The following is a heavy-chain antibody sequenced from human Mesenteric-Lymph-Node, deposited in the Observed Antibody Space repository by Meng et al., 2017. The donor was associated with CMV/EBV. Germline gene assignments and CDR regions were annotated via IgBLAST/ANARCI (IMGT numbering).Heavy chain of an antibody. V-gene: IGHV4-34*01. CDR1: GGSFSGYY. J-gene: IGHJ4*02. D-gene: IGHD3-22*01. CDR3: ARGGVYYYDSSDY. Sequence: SETLSLTCAVYGGSFSGYYWSWIRQPPGKGLEWIGEINHSGSTNYNPSLKSRVTISVDTSKNQFSLRLSSVTAADTAVYYCARGGVYYYDSSDYWGQGTLVTVSS. CDR2: INHSGST.